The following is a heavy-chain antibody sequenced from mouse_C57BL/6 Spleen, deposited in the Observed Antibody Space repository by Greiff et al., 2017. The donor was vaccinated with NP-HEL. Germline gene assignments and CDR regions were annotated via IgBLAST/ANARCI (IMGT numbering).Heavy chain of an antibody. J-gene: IGHJ4*01. CDR2: IWGDGST. CDR3: AKPLFITTVVAGYYAMDY. D-gene: IGHD1-1*01. V-gene: IGHV2-3*01. CDR1: GFSLTSYG. Sequence: VQLVESGPGLVAPSQSLSITCTVSGFSLTSYGVSWVRQPPGKGLEWLGVIWGDGSTNYHSALISRLSISKDNSKSQVFLKLNSLQTDDTATYYCAKPLFITTVVAGYYAMDYWGQGTSVTVSS.